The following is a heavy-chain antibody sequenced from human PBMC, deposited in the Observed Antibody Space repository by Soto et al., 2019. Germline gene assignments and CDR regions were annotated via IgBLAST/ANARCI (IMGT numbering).Heavy chain of an antibody. CDR2: INAGNGNT. D-gene: IGHD4-17*01. V-gene: IGHV1-3*01. Sequence: ASVKVSCKASGYTFTSYAMHWVHQAPGQRLEWMGWINAGNGNTKYSQKFQGRVTITRDTSASTAYMELSSLRSEDTAVYYCARDQYYGDYQFDPWGQGTLVTVSS. CDR3: ARDQYYGDYQFDP. J-gene: IGHJ5*02. CDR1: GYTFTSYA.